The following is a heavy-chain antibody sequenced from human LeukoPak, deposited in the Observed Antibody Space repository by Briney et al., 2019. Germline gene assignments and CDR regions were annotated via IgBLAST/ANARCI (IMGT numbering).Heavy chain of an antibody. D-gene: IGHD3-10*01. CDR2: INPNSGGT. J-gene: IGHJ4*02. V-gene: IGHV1-2*02. Sequence: ASVKVSCKSSGYTFTGYYMHWVRQAPGQGLEWMGWINPNSGGTNYAQKFQGRVTMTRDTSISTAYMELSRLRSDDKAVYYCARVIWFGEFYVDYWGQGTLVTVSS. CDR1: GYTFTGYY. CDR3: ARVIWFGEFYVDY.